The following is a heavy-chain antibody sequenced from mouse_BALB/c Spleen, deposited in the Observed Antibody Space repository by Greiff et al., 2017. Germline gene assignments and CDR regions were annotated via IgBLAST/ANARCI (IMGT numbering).Heavy chain of an antibody. V-gene: IGHV5-9-1*01. D-gene: IGHD1-1*02. CDR2: ISSGGSYT. CDR3: ARLGGNYAMDY. Sequence: EVMLVESGGGLVKPGGSLKLSCAASGFTFSSYAMSWVRQTPEKRLEWVATISSGGSYTYYPDSVKGRFTISRDNAKNTLYLQMSSLRSEDTAMYYCARLGGNYAMDYWGQGTSVTVSS. CDR1: GFTFSSYA. J-gene: IGHJ4*01.